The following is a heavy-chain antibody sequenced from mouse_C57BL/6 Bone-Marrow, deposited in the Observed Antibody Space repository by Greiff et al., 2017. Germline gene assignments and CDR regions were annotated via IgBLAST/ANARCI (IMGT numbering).Heavy chain of an antibody. CDR1: GFTFSSYG. CDR3: ARELPFAY. V-gene: IGHV5-6*02. D-gene: IGHD2-1*01. J-gene: IGHJ3*01. Sequence: EVMLVESGGDLVKPGGSLKLSCAASGFTFSSYGMSSVRQTPDKRLEWVATISSGGSYTYYPDSVKGRFTISRDNAKNTLYLQMSSLKSEDTAMYYCARELPFAYWGQGTLVTVSA. CDR2: ISSGGSYT.